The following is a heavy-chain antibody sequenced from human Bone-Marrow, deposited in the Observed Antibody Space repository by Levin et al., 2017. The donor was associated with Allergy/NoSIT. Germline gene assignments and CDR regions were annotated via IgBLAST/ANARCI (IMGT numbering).Heavy chain of an antibody. V-gene: IGHV6-1*01. CDR3: ARDRDFDLLTGFSQFYFDY. J-gene: IGHJ4*02. Sequence: SQTLSLPCAISGDRVSSNTAAWNWIRQSPSGGLEWLGRTYYRSQWHQDYADSLEGRIIINSDTSKNQFSLHLNSVTPDDTAVSYCARDRDFDLLTGFSQFYFDYWGQGTLVTVSS. CDR2: TYYRSQWHQ. D-gene: IGHD3-9*01. CDR1: GDRVSSNTAA.